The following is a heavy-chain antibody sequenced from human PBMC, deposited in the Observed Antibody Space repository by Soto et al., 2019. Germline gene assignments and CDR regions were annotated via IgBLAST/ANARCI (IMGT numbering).Heavy chain of an antibody. CDR3: ARHMYVDTAMVGYYYGMDV. Sequence: PGESLKISCKGSGYSFTSYWISWVRQMPGKGLEWMGRIDPSDSYTNYSPSFQGHVTISADKSISTAYLQWSSLKASDTAMYYCARHMYVDTAMVGYYYGMDVWGQGTTVTVSS. CDR1: GYSFTSYW. D-gene: IGHD5-18*01. J-gene: IGHJ6*02. V-gene: IGHV5-10-1*01. CDR2: IDPSDSYT.